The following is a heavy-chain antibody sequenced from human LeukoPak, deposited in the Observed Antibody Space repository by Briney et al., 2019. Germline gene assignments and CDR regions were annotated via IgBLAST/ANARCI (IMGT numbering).Heavy chain of an antibody. CDR3: ARRGGYSYGYRGYFDY. CDR2: IYYSGST. CDR1: GGSISSSSYY. J-gene: IGHJ4*02. D-gene: IGHD5-18*01. V-gene: IGHV4-39*01. Sequence: PSETLSLTCTVPGGSISSSSYYWGWIRQPPGKGRGWIGCIYYSGSTYYNPSLKSRVTISVDTSKNQFTLKFSSVATTHTSVYYCARRGGYSYGYRGYFDYWGQRTPVTVSS.